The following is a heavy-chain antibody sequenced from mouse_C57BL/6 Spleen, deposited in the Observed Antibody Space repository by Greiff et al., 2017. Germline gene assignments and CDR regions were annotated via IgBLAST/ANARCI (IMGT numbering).Heavy chain of an antibody. CDR3: ARGYYYGSSDY. CDR1: GFTFSDYG. V-gene: IGHV5-17*01. D-gene: IGHD1-1*01. CDR2: ISSGSSTI. J-gene: IGHJ2*01. Sequence: EVLRVESGGGLVKPGGSLKLSCAASGFTFSDYGMPWVRQAPEKGLEWVAYISSGSSTIYYADTVKGRFTISRDNAKNTLFLQMTSLRSEDTAMYYCARGYYYGSSDYWGQGTTLTVSS.